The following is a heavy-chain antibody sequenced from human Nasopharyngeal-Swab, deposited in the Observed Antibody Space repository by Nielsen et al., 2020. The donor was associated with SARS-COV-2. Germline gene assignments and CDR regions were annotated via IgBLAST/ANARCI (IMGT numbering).Heavy chain of an antibody. D-gene: IGHD3-3*01. CDR3: ASEGSGVFGVVIYAFDL. CDR2: VVPEDGEP. V-gene: IGHV1-24*01. J-gene: IGHJ3*01. Sequence: LVKVSCKVSGYTLTVLPIHWVRQAPGKGLEWMGTVVPEDGEPIYAQNFQGRVTMTEDTSTYTAYLELSSLRSEDTAVYYCASEGSGVFGVVIYAFDLWGPGTLVTVSS. CDR1: GYTLTVLP.